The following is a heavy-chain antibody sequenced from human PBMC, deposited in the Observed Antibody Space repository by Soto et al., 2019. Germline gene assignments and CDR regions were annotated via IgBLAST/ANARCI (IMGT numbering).Heavy chain of an antibody. CDR1: GFTFSGYW. CDR3: ARWESSDWYLGI. V-gene: IGHV3-7*03. Sequence: EVQLVESGGGLVQPGGSLRLSCAGSGFTFSGYWMTWVRQPPGKGLEWAASVNQDGTQKFYVDSVKGRFTISRDNAKNSLFLQMISLRAEDTAVYYCARWESSDWYLGIWGQGTLVTVSS. D-gene: IGHD6-19*01. CDR2: VNQDGTQK. J-gene: IGHJ4*02.